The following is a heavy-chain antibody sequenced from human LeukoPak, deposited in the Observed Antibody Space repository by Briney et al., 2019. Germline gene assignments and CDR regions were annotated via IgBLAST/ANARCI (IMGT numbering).Heavy chain of an antibody. CDR3: AREKLDTAMVPTCYFDY. Sequence: GGSLRLSCAASGFTFSSYSMNWVRQAPGKGLEWASSISSSSSYIYYADSVKGRFPISRDNAKNSLYLQMNSLRAEDTAVYYCAREKLDTAMVPTCYFDYWGQGTLVTVSS. CDR2: ISSSSSYI. J-gene: IGHJ4*02. D-gene: IGHD5-18*01. V-gene: IGHV3-21*01. CDR1: GFTFSSYS.